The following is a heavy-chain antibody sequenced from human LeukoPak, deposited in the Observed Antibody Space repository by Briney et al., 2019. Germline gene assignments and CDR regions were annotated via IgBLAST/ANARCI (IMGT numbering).Heavy chain of an antibody. D-gene: IGHD3-10*01. CDR2: IYWDDDK. V-gene: IGHV2-5*02. CDR1: GFSLSPRGVG. CDR3: APATTITMVRGVIMAAPVFDY. J-gene: IGHJ4*02. Sequence: SGPTLVKPTQTLTLTCTFSGFSLSPRGVGVGWIRQPPGKALEWLALIYWDDDKRYSPSLKSRLTITKDTSKNQVVLTMTNMDLLDTATYYCAPATTITMVRGVIMAAPVFDYWGQGTLVTVSS.